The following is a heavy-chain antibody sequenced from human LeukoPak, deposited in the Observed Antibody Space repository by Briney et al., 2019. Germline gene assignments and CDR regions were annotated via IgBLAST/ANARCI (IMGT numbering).Heavy chain of an antibody. D-gene: IGHD3-3*01. Sequence: SVKVSSKASGGTFSSYAISWVRQAPGQGLEWRGGIIPIFGTANYAQKFQGRVTITTDESTSTAYMELSSLRSEDTAVYYCARERGYDFWSGYSGGYFDYWGQGTLVTVSS. J-gene: IGHJ4*02. CDR1: GGTFSSYA. CDR3: ARERGYDFWSGYSGGYFDY. CDR2: IIPIFGTA. V-gene: IGHV1-69*05.